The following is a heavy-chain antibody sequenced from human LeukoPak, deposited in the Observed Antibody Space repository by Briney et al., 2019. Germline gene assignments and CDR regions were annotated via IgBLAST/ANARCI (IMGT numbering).Heavy chain of an antibody. CDR2: ISYDGSNK. J-gene: IGHJ4*02. Sequence: GGSQRLSCAASGFTFSSYGMHWVRQAPGKGLEWVAVISYDGSNKYYADSVKGRFTISRDNSKNTLYLQMNSLRAEDTAVYYCAQDYYYGSGSLLDWGQGTLVTVSS. D-gene: IGHD3-10*01. CDR3: AQDYYYGSGSLLD. CDR1: GFTFSSYG. V-gene: IGHV3-30*18.